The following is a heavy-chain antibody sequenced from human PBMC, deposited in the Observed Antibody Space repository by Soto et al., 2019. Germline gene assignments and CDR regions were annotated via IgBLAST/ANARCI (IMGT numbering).Heavy chain of an antibody. CDR3: ASGLLEYSSSWYFPFDY. CDR1: GDSVSSNSAA. CDR2: TYYRSKWYN. V-gene: IGHV6-1*01. Sequence: PSQTLSLTCAISGDSVSSNSAAWNWIRQSPSRGLEWLGRTYYRSKWYNDYAVSVKSRITINPDTSKNQFSLQLNSVTPEDTAVYYCASGLLEYSSSWYFPFDYWGQGTLVTVSS. J-gene: IGHJ4*02. D-gene: IGHD6-13*01.